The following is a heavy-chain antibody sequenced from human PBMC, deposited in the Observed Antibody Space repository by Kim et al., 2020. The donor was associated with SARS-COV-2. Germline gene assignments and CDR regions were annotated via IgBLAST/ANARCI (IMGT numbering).Heavy chain of an antibody. D-gene: IGHD3-10*01. CDR3: AKSDGSGSYNYYYGMDV. V-gene: IGHV4-59*13. Sequence: SETLSLTCTVSGDSISTYYWSWIRQPPGKGLEWIGYIYYSGSTNYNPSLKSRVTISVDTSKNQFSLKLSSVTAADTAVYYCAKSDGSGSYNYYYGMDVWGQGTTVTVSS. CDR1: GDSISTYY. J-gene: IGHJ6*02. CDR2: IYYSGST.